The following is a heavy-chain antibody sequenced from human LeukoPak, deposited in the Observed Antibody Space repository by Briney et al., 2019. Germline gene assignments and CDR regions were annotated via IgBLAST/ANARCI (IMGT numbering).Heavy chain of an antibody. Sequence: SETLSLTCTVSGGSISNYYWSWIRQPPGKGLEWIGYIHYSESTNYNPSLKSRVTMSLDTSKNQFSLKLSSVTAADTAVYYCARHGRRYFDLWGRGTLVTVSS. CDR3: ARHGRRYFDL. D-gene: IGHD6-25*01. J-gene: IGHJ2*01. V-gene: IGHV4-59*08. CDR1: GGSISNYY. CDR2: IHYSEST.